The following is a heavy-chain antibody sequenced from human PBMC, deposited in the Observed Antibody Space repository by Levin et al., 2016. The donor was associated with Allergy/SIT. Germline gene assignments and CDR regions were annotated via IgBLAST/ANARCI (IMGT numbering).Heavy chain of an antibody. CDR2: ISAYNGNT. Sequence: ASVKVSCKASGYTFTSYGISWVRQAPGQGLEWMGWISAYNGNTNYAQKLQGRVTMTTDTSTSTAYMELRSLRSDDTAVYYCARDGELRYFDWSGDAFDIWGQGTMVTVSS. CDR3: ARDGELRYFDWSGDAFDI. V-gene: IGHV1-18*01. J-gene: IGHJ3*02. D-gene: IGHD3-9*01. CDR1: GYTFTSYG.